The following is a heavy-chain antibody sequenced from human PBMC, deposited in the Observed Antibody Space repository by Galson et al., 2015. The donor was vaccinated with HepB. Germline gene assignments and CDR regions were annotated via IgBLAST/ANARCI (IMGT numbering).Heavy chain of an antibody. D-gene: IGHD1-26*01. Sequence: SETLSLTCAVSGYSISSGYYWGWIRQPPGKGLEWIGSIYHSGSTYYNPSLKSRVTISVDTSKNQFSLKLSSVTAADTAVYYCARDPIVGATGYAFDIWGQGTMVTVSS. V-gene: IGHV4-38-2*02. J-gene: IGHJ3*02. CDR3: ARDPIVGATGYAFDI. CDR1: GYSISSGYY. CDR2: IYHSGST.